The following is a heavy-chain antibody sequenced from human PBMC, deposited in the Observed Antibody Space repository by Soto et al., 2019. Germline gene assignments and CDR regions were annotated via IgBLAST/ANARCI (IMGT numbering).Heavy chain of an antibody. Sequence: EVQLVESGGGLVKPGGSLRLSCAASGFTLSYYTMDWVRQAPGKGLEWVSSISSDSSHTYYADSVKGRFTISRDNAKNSLYLQMSSLRAEDTAVYYCAREVASQRLHPWGKGTLVTVSS. CDR1: GFTLSYYT. CDR2: ISSDSSHT. V-gene: IGHV3-21*01. J-gene: IGHJ5*02. CDR3: AREVASQRLHP.